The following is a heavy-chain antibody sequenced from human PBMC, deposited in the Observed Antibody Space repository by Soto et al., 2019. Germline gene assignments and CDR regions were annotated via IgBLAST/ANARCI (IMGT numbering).Heavy chain of an antibody. Sequence: QVQLVQSGAEVKKPGSSVKVSCKGSGGTFSSYAISWVRQAPGQGLEWMGGIIPIFGTANYAQKFQGRVTITADESTSTAYMELSSLRSEDTAVYYCARDRTVGFWSGLGMDVWGQGTTVTVSS. D-gene: IGHD3-3*01. CDR3: ARDRTVGFWSGLGMDV. V-gene: IGHV1-69*01. CDR2: IIPIFGTA. J-gene: IGHJ6*02. CDR1: GGTFSSYA.